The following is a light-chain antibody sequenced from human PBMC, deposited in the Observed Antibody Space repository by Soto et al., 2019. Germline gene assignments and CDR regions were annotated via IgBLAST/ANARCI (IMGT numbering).Light chain of an antibody. CDR2: NVS. CDR3: TSYTSIDGLLYV. CDR1: NSDIGGYNF. Sequence: QSVLTQPASVSGSPGQPITISCTGNNSDIGGYNFVSWYQQRPGEAPKLIIYNVSNRPSGIPNRFSGSKSGNTASLSISDLQAEDEADYYCTSYTSIDGLLYVFGTGTKVTVL. J-gene: IGLJ1*01. V-gene: IGLV2-14*01.